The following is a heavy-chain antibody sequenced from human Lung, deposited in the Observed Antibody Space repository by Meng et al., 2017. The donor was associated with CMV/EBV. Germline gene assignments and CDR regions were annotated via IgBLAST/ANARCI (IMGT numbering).Heavy chain of an antibody. Sequence: ASVXVSXKASGYTFPRHWMHWVRQAPGQGPEWMAVINPSGDNTLYAQRFQGRLTLTRDTSTNTVYMDLGSLTSEDSAVYFCARDNSDSTSSCWFDPWGQGTLVTVSS. J-gene: IGHJ5*02. D-gene: IGHD2/OR15-2a*01. CDR3: ARDNSDSTSSCWFDP. CDR1: GYTFPRHW. V-gene: IGHV1-46*01. CDR2: INPSGDNT.